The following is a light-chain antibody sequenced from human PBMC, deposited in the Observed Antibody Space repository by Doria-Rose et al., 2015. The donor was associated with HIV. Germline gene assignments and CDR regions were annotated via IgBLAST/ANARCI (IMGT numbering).Light chain of an antibody. V-gene: IGKV4-1*01. Sequence: VLTQPPESLGMSLGERATLNCKSNQSLLYTSKNYLAWYQQKPGQPPKLLIYWASTRQSGVPARFSGSGSGTDFTLTISSLEAEDAAVYYCQRYYDTPSFGPGTTVDIK. CDR3: QRYYDTPS. J-gene: IGKJ3*01. CDR1: QSLLYTSKNY. CDR2: WAS.